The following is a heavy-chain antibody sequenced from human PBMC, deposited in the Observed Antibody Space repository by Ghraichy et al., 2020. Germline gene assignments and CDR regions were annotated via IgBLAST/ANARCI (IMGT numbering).Heavy chain of an antibody. CDR2: IYYTGST. CDR1: GGSITSGSYY. D-gene: IGHD4-23*01. V-gene: IGHV4-61*01. CDR3: AGVPDYGGNFYYYGMDV. Sequence: SETLSLTCTVSGGSITSGSYYWSWIRQPPGKGLEWIGFIYYTGSTNYNPSLKSRVTISVDTSKNQFSLKVSSVTAADTAVYYCAGVPDYGGNFYYYGMDVGGQGTTVTVSS. J-gene: IGHJ6*02.